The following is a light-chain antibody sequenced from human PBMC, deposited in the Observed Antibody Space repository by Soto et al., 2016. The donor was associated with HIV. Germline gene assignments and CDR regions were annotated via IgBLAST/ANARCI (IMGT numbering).Light chain of an antibody. Sequence: SYELTQPPSVSVAPGKTARITCGGNNIGSKSVHWYQQKPGQAPVVVVYDDSHRPSGIPERFSGSNSGNTATLTISRVEAGDEADYHCQVWDSSSDHPVFGGGTKLTVL. CDR2: DDS. J-gene: IGLJ2*01. V-gene: IGLV3-21*03. CDR3: QVWDSSSDHPV. CDR1: NIGSKS.